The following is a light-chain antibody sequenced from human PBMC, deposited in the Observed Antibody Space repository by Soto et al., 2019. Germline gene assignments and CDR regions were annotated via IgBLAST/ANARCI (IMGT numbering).Light chain of an antibody. V-gene: IGLV1-47*01. CDR3: ATWDDSLSGYV. CDR1: SSNIGSNY. CDR2: RNN. Sequence: QSVLTQPPSASGTPGQRVPLSCSGSSSNIGSNYVYWYQQFPGTAPKLLIYRNNQWPSGVPDRFSGSKSGTSASLAISGLRSEDEADYYCATWDDSLSGYVFGTGTKLTVL. J-gene: IGLJ1*01.